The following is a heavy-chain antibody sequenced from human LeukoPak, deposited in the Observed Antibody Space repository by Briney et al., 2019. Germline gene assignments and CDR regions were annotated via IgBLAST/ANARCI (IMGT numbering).Heavy chain of an antibody. Sequence: GGSLRLSCAASGFTFSSYSMNWVRQAPGKGLEWVSSISSISSYIYYADSVKGRFTISRDNAKNSLYLQMNSLRAEDTAVYYCARESRHSALDIWGQGTMVTVSS. CDR1: GFTFSSYS. V-gene: IGHV3-21*01. J-gene: IGHJ3*02. CDR2: ISSISSYI. D-gene: IGHD6-13*01. CDR3: ARESRHSALDI.